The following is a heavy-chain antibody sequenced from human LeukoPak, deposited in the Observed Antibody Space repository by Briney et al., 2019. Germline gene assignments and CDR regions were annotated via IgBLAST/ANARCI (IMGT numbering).Heavy chain of an antibody. V-gene: IGHV1-69*06. J-gene: IGHJ4*02. CDR1: GGTFSSYA. Sequence: SVKVSCKASGGTFSSYAISWVRQAPGQGLEWMGGIIPIFGTANYAQKFQGRVTITADKSTSTAYMELSSLRSEDTAVYYCTYSSSWHKTMYFDYWGQGTLVTVSS. CDR3: TYSSSWHKTMYFDY. CDR2: IIPIFGTA. D-gene: IGHD6-13*01.